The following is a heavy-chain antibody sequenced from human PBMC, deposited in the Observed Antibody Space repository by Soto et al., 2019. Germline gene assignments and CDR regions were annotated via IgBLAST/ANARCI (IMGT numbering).Heavy chain of an antibody. V-gene: IGHV1-24*01. CDR3: ATDPRDSSGYSKYYFDY. CDR2: FDPEDGET. D-gene: IGHD3-22*01. Sequence: ASVKVSCKVSGYTLTELSMHWVRQAPGKGLEWMGGFDPEDGETIYAQKFQGRVTMTEDTSTDTAYMELSSLRSEDTAVYYCATDPRDSSGYSKYYFDYWGKGTLVTVAS. J-gene: IGHJ4*02. CDR1: GYTLTELS.